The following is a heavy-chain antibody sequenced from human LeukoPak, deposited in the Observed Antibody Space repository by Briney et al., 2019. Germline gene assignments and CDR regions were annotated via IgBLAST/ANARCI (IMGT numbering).Heavy chain of an antibody. CDR2: IYYSGST. CDR1: GGSISSGDYY. J-gene: IGHJ4*02. Sequence: SETLSLTCTVSGGSISSGDYYWSWIRQPPGKGLEWIGYIYYSGSTYYNPSLKSRVTISVDTSKNQFSLKLSSVTAADTAVYYCARGDFAYYFDYWGQGTLVTVSS. V-gene: IGHV4-30-4*08. CDR3: ARGDFAYYFDY.